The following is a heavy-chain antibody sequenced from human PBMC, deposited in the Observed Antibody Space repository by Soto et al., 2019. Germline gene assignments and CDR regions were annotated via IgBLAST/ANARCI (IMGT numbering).Heavy chain of an antibody. CDR2: IYYSGST. Sequence: SETLSLTCTVSGGSISSGGYYWSWIRQHPGKGLEWIGYIYYSGSTYYNPSLKSRVTISVDTSKNQFSLKLSSVTAADTAVYYCAREVPYSSSWYYYYYGMDVWGQGTTVTVSS. CDR1: GGSISSGGYY. V-gene: IGHV4-31*03. D-gene: IGHD6-13*01. J-gene: IGHJ6*02. CDR3: AREVPYSSSWYYYYYGMDV.